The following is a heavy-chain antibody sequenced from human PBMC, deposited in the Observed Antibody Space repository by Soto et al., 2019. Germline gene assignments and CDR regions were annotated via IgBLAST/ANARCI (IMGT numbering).Heavy chain of an antibody. J-gene: IGHJ4*02. V-gene: IGHV1-3*01. CDR3: ARGSPQTLLIIRLVPAAMDY. CDR2: INAGNGNT. Sequence: ASVKVSCKASGYTFTSYAMHWVRQAPGQRLEWMGWINAGNGNTKYSQKFQGRVTITRDTSASTAYMELSSLRSEDTAVYYCARGSPQTLLIIRLVPAAMDYSGQGTLVTVSS. D-gene: IGHD2-2*01. CDR1: GYTFTSYA.